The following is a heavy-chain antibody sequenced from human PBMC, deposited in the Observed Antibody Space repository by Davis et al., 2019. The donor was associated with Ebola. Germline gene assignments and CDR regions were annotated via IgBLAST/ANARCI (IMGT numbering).Heavy chain of an antibody. D-gene: IGHD6-19*01. CDR1: GGTFSSYA. CDR3: ARDPLSSGWLFGAFDI. Sequence: SVKVSCKASGGTFSSYAISWVRQAPGQGLEWMGGIIPIFGTANYAQKFQGRVTITADKSTSTAYMELSSLRSEDTAVYYCARDPLSSGWLFGAFDIWGQGTMVTVSS. CDR2: IIPIFGTA. J-gene: IGHJ3*02. V-gene: IGHV1-69*06.